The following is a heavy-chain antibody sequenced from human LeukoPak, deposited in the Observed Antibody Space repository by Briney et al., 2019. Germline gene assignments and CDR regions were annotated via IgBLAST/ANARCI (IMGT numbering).Heavy chain of an antibody. CDR2: IGTAGDT. Sequence: GGSLRLSCAASGFTFSSYDMHWVRQATGKGLGWVSAIGTAGDTYYPGSVKGRFTISRENAKNSLYLQMNSLRAGDTAVYYCARGGVSGWWKKNYYYGMDVWGQGTTVTVSS. CDR1: GFTFSSYD. J-gene: IGHJ6*02. D-gene: IGHD6-19*01. CDR3: ARGGVSGWWKKNYYYGMDV. V-gene: IGHV3-13*01.